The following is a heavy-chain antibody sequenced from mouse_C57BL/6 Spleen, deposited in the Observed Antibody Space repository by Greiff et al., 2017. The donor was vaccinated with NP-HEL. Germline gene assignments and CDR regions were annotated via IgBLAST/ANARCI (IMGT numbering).Heavy chain of an antibody. CDR3: TRDRNYGMGVDY. J-gene: IGHJ2*01. CDR2: ISSGGDYI. D-gene: IGHD1-1*02. Sequence: DVMLVESGEGLVKPGGSLKLSCAASGFTFSSYAMPWVRQTPEKRLEWVAYISSGGDYIYYADTVKGRFTISRDNARNTLYLQMSSLKSEDTAMYYCTRDRNYGMGVDYWGQGTTLTVSS. V-gene: IGHV5-9-1*02. CDR1: GFTFSSYA.